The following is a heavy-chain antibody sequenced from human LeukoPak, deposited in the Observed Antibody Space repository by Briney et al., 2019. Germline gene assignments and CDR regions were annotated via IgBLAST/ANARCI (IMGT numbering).Heavy chain of an antibody. CDR2: MTPNSGNT. CDR1: GYTFTNYD. J-gene: IGHJ4*02. Sequence: ASVKVSCKASGYTFTNYDINWVRQAPGQGLEWMGWMTPNSGNTGYAQKFQGRVTMTRDTSISTAYMELSSLRSEDTAVYYCARNYYGSGTFGYWGQGTLVTVSS. V-gene: IGHV1-8*01. CDR3: ARNYYGSGTFGY. D-gene: IGHD3-10*01.